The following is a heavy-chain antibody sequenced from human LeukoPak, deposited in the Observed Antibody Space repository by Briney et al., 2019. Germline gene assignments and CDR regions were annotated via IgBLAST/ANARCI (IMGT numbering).Heavy chain of an antibody. Sequence: SVKVSCKASGGTFSSYAISWVRQAPGQGLEWMGRIIPILGIANYAPKFQGRVTMTRDTATSTVYMELSSLRSEDTAVYYCVRDGEVIIKPAASFPHDAFDIWGQGTMVIVSS. CDR2: IIPILGIA. CDR3: VRDGEVIIKPAASFPHDAFDI. D-gene: IGHD3-10*01. J-gene: IGHJ3*02. V-gene: IGHV1-69*04. CDR1: GGTFSSYA.